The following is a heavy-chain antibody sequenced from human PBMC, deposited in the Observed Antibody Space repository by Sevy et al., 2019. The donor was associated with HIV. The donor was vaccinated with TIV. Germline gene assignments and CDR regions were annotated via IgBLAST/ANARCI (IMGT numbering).Heavy chain of an antibody. D-gene: IGHD3-22*01. CDR1: GYRLSQLS. Sequence: ASVKVSCKVSGYRLSQLSMHWVRQAPGKGLEWMGSFDPEDDETIYAQNFQGRVAMTEDTSTDTAYMELSTLRSEDTAVNYCATTKDYYESSGSPFDYWGQGTLVTVSS. J-gene: IGHJ4*02. V-gene: IGHV1-24*01. CDR2: FDPEDDET. CDR3: ATTKDYYESSGSPFDY.